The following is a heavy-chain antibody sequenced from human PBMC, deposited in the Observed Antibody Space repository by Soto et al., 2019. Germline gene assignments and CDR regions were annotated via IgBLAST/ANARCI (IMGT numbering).Heavy chain of an antibody. D-gene: IGHD2-2*01. CDR1: GFTLSDYY. V-gene: IGHV3-74*01. CDR2: ISNDGSNT. Sequence: DVQLVESGGGLVQPGGSLRLSCAASGFTLSDYYMHWARQAPGKGLVWVSRISNDGSNTDYADSVKGRFTISRDNAKNTIHLQMNSLRAEDTAVYYCARVPDCSSSGCYSYFDIWGQGTLVTVSS. CDR3: ARVPDCSSSGCYSYFDI. J-gene: IGHJ4*02.